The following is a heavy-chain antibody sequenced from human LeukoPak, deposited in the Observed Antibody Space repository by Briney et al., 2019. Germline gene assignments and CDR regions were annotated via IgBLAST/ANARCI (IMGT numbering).Heavy chain of an antibody. CDR3: ARPVDTASLVN. CDR1: GYTFINYY. J-gene: IGHJ4*02. D-gene: IGHD5-18*01. CDR2: INPSGGSA. Sequence: GASVKVSCKASGYTFINYYMHWVRQAPGQGLEWMGIINPSGGSAYYAQKFQGRVTMTRDVSTSTFHMELSSLRSEDTAVYYCARPVDTASLVNWGQGTLVTVSS. V-gene: IGHV1-46*01.